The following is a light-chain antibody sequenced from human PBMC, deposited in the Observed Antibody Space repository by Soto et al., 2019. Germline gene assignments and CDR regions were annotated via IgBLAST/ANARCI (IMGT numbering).Light chain of an antibody. V-gene: IGLV2-8*01. Sequence: QSALTQPPSASGSPGQSVTISCTGTSSDVGGYNYVSWYQQHPGKPPKLMIYEVSKRPSGVPDRFSGSKSGNTASLTVSGLQADDEADYYCTSCAGSNNLVFGTGTKVTVL. CDR3: TSCAGSNNLV. CDR1: SSDVGGYNY. J-gene: IGLJ1*01. CDR2: EVS.